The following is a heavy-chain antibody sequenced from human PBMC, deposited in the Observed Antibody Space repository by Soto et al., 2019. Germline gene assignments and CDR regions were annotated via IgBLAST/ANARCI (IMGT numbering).Heavy chain of an antibody. Sequence: ASVKVSCKASTFTSSGISWVRQAPGQGLEWMGWISTHNGNTIYAQKFQGRVILTMDKITTTVYMGLRRLRSDDTAVYFCAREGILGLFDAYDLWGQGTGVTVSS. CDR3: AREGILGLFDAYDL. CDR2: ISTHNGNT. V-gene: IGHV1-18*04. CDR1: TFTSSG. D-gene: IGHD3-3*01. J-gene: IGHJ3*01.